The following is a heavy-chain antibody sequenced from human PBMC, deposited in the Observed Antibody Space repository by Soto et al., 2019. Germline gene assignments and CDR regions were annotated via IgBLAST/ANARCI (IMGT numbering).Heavy chain of an antibody. J-gene: IGHJ1*01. CDR1: GGSVSSGSYY. CDR3: AIYDSGGSRGFQH. Sequence: PSETLSLTCTVSGGSVSSGSYYWSWIRQHPGKGLEWIGYIYYSGSTYYNPSLKSRVTISVDTSKNQFSLKLSSVTAADTAVYYCAIYDSGGSRGFQHWGQGTLVTVSS. V-gene: IGHV4-31*03. CDR2: IYYSGST. D-gene: IGHD3-22*01.